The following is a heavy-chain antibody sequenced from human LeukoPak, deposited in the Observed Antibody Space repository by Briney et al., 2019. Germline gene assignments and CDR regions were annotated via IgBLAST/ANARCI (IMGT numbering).Heavy chain of an antibody. CDR3: TRGTSTVSAGYY. D-gene: IGHD6-19*01. CDR1: GFSVSSNY. Sequence: GGSLRLSCAASGFSVSSNYMSWVRQAPGKGLEWVSVIYTDGSTYYADSVKGRFTISRDTSKNTFYLQMNSLRAEDTAMYFCTRGTSTVSAGYYWGQGTPVTVSS. J-gene: IGHJ4*02. V-gene: IGHV3-53*01. CDR2: IYTDGST.